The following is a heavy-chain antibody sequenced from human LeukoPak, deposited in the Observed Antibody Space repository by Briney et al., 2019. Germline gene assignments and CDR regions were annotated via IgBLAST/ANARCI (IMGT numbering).Heavy chain of an antibody. D-gene: IGHD6-19*01. J-gene: IGHJ6*02. CDR3: ARERVTGTSYYYYYGMDV. Sequence: PGGSLRLSCAASGFTFSSYAMHWVRQASGKGLEWVAVIWHDGSNKYYAASVKGRFTVSRDNSKNTLYLQINSLRAEDAAVYYCARERVTGTSYYYYYGMDVLGQGTTVTVSS. V-gene: IGHV3-33*01. CDR1: GFTFSSYA. CDR2: IWHDGSNK.